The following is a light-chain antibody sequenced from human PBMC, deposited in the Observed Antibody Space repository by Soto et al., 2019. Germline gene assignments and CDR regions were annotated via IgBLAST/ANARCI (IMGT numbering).Light chain of an antibody. Sequence: EIVWTQSPGTLSLSPGERTTFPCRSSQSVSRNYSAWYQHKPGQAPTLLIFGASRRTPGIPVRFSGRGSGSDLTLTISVLEPEDFAVYYCQQYGDSPRTFGQGTKVDIK. CDR2: GAS. J-gene: IGKJ1*01. CDR3: QQYGDSPRT. CDR1: QSVSRNY. V-gene: IGKV3-20*01.